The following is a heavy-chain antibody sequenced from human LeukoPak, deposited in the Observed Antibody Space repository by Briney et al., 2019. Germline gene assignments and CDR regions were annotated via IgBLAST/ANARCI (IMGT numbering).Heavy chain of an antibody. CDR3: AKDQRWESPHYLDS. J-gene: IGHJ4*02. CDR1: GGSFSGYY. Sequence: ETLSLTCAVYGGSFSGYYWSWIRQPPGKGLEWVSGISASGGSTYYADSVRGRFTISRDNSKNTLYVQMNSLRDEDTAVYYCAKDQRWESPHYLDSWGQGTLVTVSS. CDR2: ISASGGST. D-gene: IGHD1-26*01. V-gene: IGHV3-23*01.